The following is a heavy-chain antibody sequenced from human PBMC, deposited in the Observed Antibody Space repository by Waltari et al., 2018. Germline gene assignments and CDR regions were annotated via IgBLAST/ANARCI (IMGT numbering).Heavy chain of an antibody. D-gene: IGHD3-3*01. CDR2: ISAYNGNT. J-gene: IGHJ6*03. CDR3: ARGPRITICGVVSSTDLYYYYYMDV. CDR1: GYTFTSYG. V-gene: IGHV1-18*01. Sequence: QVQLVQSGAEVKKPGASVKVSCKASGYTFTSYGISWVRQAPGQGLEWMGWISAYNGNTNYAQKVQGRVTMTTDTSTSTAYMELRSLRSDDTAVYYCARGPRITICGVVSSTDLYYYYYMDVWGKGTTVTISS.